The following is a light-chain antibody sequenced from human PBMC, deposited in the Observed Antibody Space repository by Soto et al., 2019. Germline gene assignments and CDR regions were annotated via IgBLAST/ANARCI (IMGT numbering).Light chain of an antibody. CDR3: SSYAGSNDLV. CDR2: ASS. J-gene: IGLJ3*02. V-gene: IGLV2-14*01. Sequence: QSVLTQPASVSGSPGQSITISCTGTSSDVGGYNYVSWYQHHPGKAPRLMIYASSNRPSGVSHRFSGSRSGNTASLTISGLQAEDEADYYCSSYAGSNDLVFGGGTKLTVL. CDR1: SSDVGGYNY.